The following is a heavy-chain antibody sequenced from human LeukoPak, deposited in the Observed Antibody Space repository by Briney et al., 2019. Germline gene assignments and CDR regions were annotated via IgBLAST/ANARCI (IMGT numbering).Heavy chain of an antibody. Sequence: PGGSLRLSCVASGFPFSTYVMHWVRQATGKGLEWVSSIDTAGKTYYPDSVKGRFTISRENAKNSLFLQMNSLRPEDTAFYYYAKGVWQRLTTHYFDCWGQGTLVTVSS. J-gene: IGHJ4*02. CDR3: AKGVWQRLTTHYFDC. V-gene: IGHV3-13*01. CDR2: IDTAGKT. D-gene: IGHD6-25*01. CDR1: GFPFSTYV.